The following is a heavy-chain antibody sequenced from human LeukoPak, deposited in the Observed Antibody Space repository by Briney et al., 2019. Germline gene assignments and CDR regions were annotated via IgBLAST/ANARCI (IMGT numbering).Heavy chain of an antibody. Sequence: SETLSLTCSVSGGSIDYYFWDWIRQPPGKGLEWIGYVYYSGTTDYNPSLMSRVSISVDTSKNQFSLKLSSVTAADTAVYYCARVRGARYDAFDIWGQGTMVTVSS. D-gene: IGHD3-9*01. CDR1: GGSIDYYF. V-gene: IGHV4-59*01. CDR3: ARVRGARYDAFDI. CDR2: VYYSGTT. J-gene: IGHJ3*02.